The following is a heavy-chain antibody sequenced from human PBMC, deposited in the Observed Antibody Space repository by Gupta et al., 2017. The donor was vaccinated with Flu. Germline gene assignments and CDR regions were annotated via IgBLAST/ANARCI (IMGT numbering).Heavy chain of an antibody. Sequence: QVQLVESGGGVVQPGRSLRLSCAASGFTFSSYGLHWVRQAPGKGLEWVAVIWYDGSNKYYADSVKGRFTISRDNSKNTLYLQMNSLRAEDTAVYYCARDLGSSGWGYFDYWGQGTLVTVSS. D-gene: IGHD6-19*01. CDR3: ARDLGSSGWGYFDY. J-gene: IGHJ4*02. CDR1: GFTFSSYG. V-gene: IGHV3-33*01. CDR2: IWYDGSNK.